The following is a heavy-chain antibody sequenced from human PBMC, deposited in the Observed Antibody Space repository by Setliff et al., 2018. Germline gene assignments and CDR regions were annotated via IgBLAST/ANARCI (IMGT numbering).Heavy chain of an antibody. V-gene: IGHV1-18*01. J-gene: IGHJ5*02. Sequence: RASVKVSCKASGYTFNRYGITWVRQAPGQGLEWMGWISGYNGDTNYARKFQGRVTMTTDTSTRTVYMELRSLRSDDTAVYYCARDRPYIVVPPTTACFAPWGQGTLVTVSS. D-gene: IGHD2-15*01. CDR1: GYTFNRYG. CDR3: ARDRPYIVVPPTTACFAP. CDR2: ISGYNGDT.